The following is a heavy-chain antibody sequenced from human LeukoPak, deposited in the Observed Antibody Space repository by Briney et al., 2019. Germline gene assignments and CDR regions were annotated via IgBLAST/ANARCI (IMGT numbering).Heavy chain of an antibody. CDR2: ISSSGSAI. V-gene: IGHV3-48*03. D-gene: IGHD2/OR15-2a*01. CDR3: ALRFLS. CDR1: GFTFSSYE. Sequence: GGSLRLSCAASGFTFSSYEMNWVRQAPGKGLEWLSYISSSGSAIYYADSVKGRFTISRDNAKSSLYLQMNSLKAEDTAVYYCALRFLSWGQGTLVTVSS. J-gene: IGHJ5*02.